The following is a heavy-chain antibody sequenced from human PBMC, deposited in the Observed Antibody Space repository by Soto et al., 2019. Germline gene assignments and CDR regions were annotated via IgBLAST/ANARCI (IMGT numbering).Heavy chain of an antibody. V-gene: IGHV3-21*01. CDR3: ARLRKVYCSSTSCPMMVFDY. CDR2: ISSSSSYI. Sequence: GGSLRLSCAASGFTFSSYSMNWVRQAPGKGLEWVSSISSSSSYIYYADSVKGRFTISRDNAKNSLYLQMNSLRAEDTAVYYCARLRKVYCSSTSCPMMVFDYWGQGTLVTVSS. CDR1: GFTFSSYS. D-gene: IGHD2-2*01. J-gene: IGHJ4*02.